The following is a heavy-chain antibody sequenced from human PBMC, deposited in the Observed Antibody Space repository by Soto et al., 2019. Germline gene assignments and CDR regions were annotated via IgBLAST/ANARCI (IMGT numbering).Heavy chain of an antibody. CDR1: VFSFRGYA. CDR3: PKDSPVSANHQDLDY. Sequence: WGSLRVSCASSVFSFRGYAMTWVRQAPGKGLEWVSALTPGGETTHYIDSVKGRFTISRDNSKNTLYLDMNSLTAADTGLYYCPKDSPVSANHQDLDYWGQGTMVTVSS. D-gene: IGHD1-26*01. CDR2: LTPGGETT. J-gene: IGHJ4*02. V-gene: IGHV3-23*01.